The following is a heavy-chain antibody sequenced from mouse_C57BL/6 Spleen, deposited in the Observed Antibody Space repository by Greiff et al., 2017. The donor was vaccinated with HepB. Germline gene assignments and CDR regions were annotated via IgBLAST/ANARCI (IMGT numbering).Heavy chain of an antibody. Sequence: QVQLKQPGAELVMPGASVKLSCKASGYTFTSYWMHWVKQRPGQGLEWIGEIDPSDSYTNYNQKFKGKSTLTVAKSSSTAYMQLSSLTSEDSAVYYCARAGPGGFAYWGQGTLVTVSA. CDR3: ARAGPGGFAY. CDR2: IDPSDSYT. CDR1: GYTFTSYW. V-gene: IGHV1-69*01. J-gene: IGHJ3*01.